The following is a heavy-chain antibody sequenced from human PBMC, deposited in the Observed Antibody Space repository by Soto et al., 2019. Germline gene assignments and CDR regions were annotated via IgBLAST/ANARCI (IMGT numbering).Heavy chain of an antibody. D-gene: IGHD6-6*01. Sequence: SETLSLTCAVSGYSISSGYYWGWIRQPPGKGLEWIGSIYHTGNTYYNPSLKSRVTISVDTSRKQFSFRLSSVTAADTAVYYCARQYSSSEVFDPWGQGTLVTVSS. J-gene: IGHJ5*02. V-gene: IGHV4-38-2*01. CDR2: IYHTGNT. CDR3: ARQYSSSEVFDP. CDR1: GYSISSGYY.